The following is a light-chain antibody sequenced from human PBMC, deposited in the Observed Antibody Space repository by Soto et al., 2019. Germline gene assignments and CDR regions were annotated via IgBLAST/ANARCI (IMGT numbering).Light chain of an antibody. V-gene: IGKV1-39*01. CDR1: QSISNY. Sequence: DIQMTQSPSSLSSSVGYIVTITCRSRQSISNYLNWYQQKPGIPPKLLIYAASSLQSGVPSRFSGSGSGTDFTLTISSLQPEDFETYYCQQSYSSPRTFGQGTKVDIK. CDR2: AAS. J-gene: IGKJ1*01. CDR3: QQSYSSPRT.